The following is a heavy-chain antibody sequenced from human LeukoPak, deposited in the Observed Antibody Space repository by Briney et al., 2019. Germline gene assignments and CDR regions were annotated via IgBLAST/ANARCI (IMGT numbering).Heavy chain of an antibody. D-gene: IGHD3-22*01. CDR2: ISAYNGNT. J-gene: IGHJ4*02. V-gene: IGHV1-18*01. CDR3: ARDYYDSSGYSSYFDY. CDR1: GYSFTRYG. Sequence: RASVKVSCKASGYSFTRYGISWVRQAPGQGLEWMGWISAYNGNTNYAQKLQGRVTMTTDTSTSTAYMELRSLRSDDTAVYYCARDYYDSSGYSSYFDYWGQGTLVTVSS.